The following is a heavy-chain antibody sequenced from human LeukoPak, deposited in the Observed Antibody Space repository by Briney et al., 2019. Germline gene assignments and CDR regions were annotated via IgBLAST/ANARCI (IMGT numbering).Heavy chain of an antibody. Sequence: GGSLRLSCAASGFPFRGFLMSWVRQIPGKGLEWVANIKQDGSEKYYADALKGRFTTSRDNTKNSLSLQMNSLIVEDTAVYYCARAGSNWNYVYWGQGTLVTVSS. CDR1: GFPFRGFL. CDR2: IKQDGSEK. J-gene: IGHJ4*02. CDR3: ARAGSNWNYVY. V-gene: IGHV3-7*01. D-gene: IGHD1-7*01.